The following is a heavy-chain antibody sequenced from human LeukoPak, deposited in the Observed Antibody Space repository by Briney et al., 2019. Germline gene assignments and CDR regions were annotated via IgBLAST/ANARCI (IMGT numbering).Heavy chain of an antibody. J-gene: IGHJ4*02. V-gene: IGHV1-2*02. CDR2: FNPNSGVT. D-gene: IGHD3-10*01. CDR3: ARLSSFGEFDY. CDR1: GYSFTAYF. Sequence: GASVKVSCKASGYSFTAYFIHWVRQAPGQGLEWMGWFNPNSGVTNSAQKFQGRVTMTRDTSINTDFMDLSSLGSDDTAVYYCARLSSFGEFDYWGQGTLVTVSS.